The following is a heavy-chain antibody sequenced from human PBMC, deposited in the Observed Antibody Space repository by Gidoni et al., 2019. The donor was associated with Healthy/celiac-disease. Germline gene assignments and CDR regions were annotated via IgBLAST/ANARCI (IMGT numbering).Heavy chain of an antibody. CDR3: ARLYSGRAFDI. V-gene: IGHV5-10-1*03. CDR1: GYSFPSNW. CDR2: IDPSDSYT. D-gene: IGHD1-26*01. J-gene: IGHJ3*02. Sequence: EVQLVQSGAEVKKPGESRRIACQGSGYSFPSNWSTWVRQMPGKGLDWMGRIDPSDSYTNYSPSFQGHVTISADKSITTAYLQWSSLKASDTAMYYCARLYSGRAFDIWGQGTMVTVSS.